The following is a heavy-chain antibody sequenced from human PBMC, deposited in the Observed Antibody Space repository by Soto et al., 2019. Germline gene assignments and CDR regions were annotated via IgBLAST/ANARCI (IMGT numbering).Heavy chain of an antibody. CDR3: ARDLYYYHSSGYYRPGDYYYGMDV. V-gene: IGHV1-18*04. Sequence: ASVKVSCKASGYTFTSYGISWVRQAPGQGLGWMGWISAYNGNTNYAQKLQGRVTMTTDTSTSTAYMELRSLRSDDTAVYYCARDLYYYHSSGYYRPGDYYYGMDVRGQGTTVTVSS. CDR2: ISAYNGNT. D-gene: IGHD3-22*01. CDR1: GYTFTSYG. J-gene: IGHJ6*01.